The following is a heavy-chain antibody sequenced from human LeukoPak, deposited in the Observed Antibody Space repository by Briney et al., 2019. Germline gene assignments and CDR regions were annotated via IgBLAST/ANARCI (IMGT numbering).Heavy chain of an antibody. Sequence: GGSLRLSCAVSGFTFDDYAMHWVRQVPGKGLEWVSGINWNSDSIGYADSVKGRFTTSRDNAKNSLYLQMNSLRAEDTAVYYCAKDRCSNGIGCLYYYMDVWGKGTMVTISS. J-gene: IGHJ6*03. CDR2: INWNSDSI. D-gene: IGHD2-8*01. V-gene: IGHV3-9*01. CDR3: AKDRCSNGIGCLYYYMDV. CDR1: GFTFDDYA.